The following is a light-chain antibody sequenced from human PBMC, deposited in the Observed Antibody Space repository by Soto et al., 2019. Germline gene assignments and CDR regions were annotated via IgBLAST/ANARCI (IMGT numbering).Light chain of an antibody. V-gene: IGKV3-20*01. CDR3: QHSGTSLT. CDR2: GAA. CDR1: QSVTSNY. J-gene: IGKJ2*01. Sequence: EIVLTQSPGTLSLSPGERATLSCRASQSVTSNYLACYQHKPGQAPRCLIYGAAIRPTGIPDRFSGSGSGTDFTLTIRRLEPEDFAVYYCQHSGTSLTFRQTPKLEIK.